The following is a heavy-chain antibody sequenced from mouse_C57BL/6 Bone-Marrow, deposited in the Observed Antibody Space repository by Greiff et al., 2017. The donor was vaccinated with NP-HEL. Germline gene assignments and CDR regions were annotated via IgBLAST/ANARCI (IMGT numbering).Heavy chain of an antibody. D-gene: IGHD1-1*01. CDR2: IDPENGDT. Sequence: EVQLQQSGAELVRPGASVKLSCTASGFNIKDDYMHWVKQRPEQGLEWIGWIDPENGDTEYASKFQGKATITADTSSNTAYLQLSSLTSEDTAVYYCTTDYYGPRFAYWGQGTLVTVSA. CDR1: GFNIKDDY. J-gene: IGHJ3*01. CDR3: TTDYYGPRFAY. V-gene: IGHV14-4*01.